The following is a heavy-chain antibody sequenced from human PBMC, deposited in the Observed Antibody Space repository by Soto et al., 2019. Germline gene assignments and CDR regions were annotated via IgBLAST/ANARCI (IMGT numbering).Heavy chain of an antibody. V-gene: IGHV4-30-4*01. D-gene: IGHD3-10*01. Sequence: SETLSLTCTVSGDSISSGDYYWSWIRQPPGKGLEWIGYIYYSGSTYYNPSLKSRVIISVDTSKNQFSLKLSSVTAADTAVYYCARAYSYGSGRFDYWGQGTLVTVSS. CDR3: ARAYSYGSGRFDY. J-gene: IGHJ4*02. CDR2: IYYSGST. CDR1: GDSISSGDYY.